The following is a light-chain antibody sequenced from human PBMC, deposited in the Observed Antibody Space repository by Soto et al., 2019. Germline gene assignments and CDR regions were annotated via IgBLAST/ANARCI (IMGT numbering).Light chain of an antibody. V-gene: IGLV2-14*01. CDR2: DVF. CDR3: SSHTSSTGFVV. J-gene: IGLJ2*01. Sequence: QSALTQPASVSGSPGQSITISCTGTSSDVGGYNYVSWYQQYPGKVPKLIIFDVFYRPSGVSNRFSGSKSGNTASLTISGLQAEDEADYYCSSHTSSTGFVVFGGGTKLTVL. CDR1: SSDVGGYNY.